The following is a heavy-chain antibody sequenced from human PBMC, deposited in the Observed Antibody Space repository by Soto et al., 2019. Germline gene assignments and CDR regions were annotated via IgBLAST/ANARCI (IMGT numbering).Heavy chain of an antibody. Sequence: QVQLVESGGGVVQPGRSLRLSCAASGFTFSSYAMHWVRQAPGKGLEWVAVISYDGSNKYYADSVKGRFTISRDNSKNTLYLQMNSLRAEDTAVYYCARDPSGTDYGDPLGGAHNWFDPWGQGTLVTVSS. D-gene: IGHD4-17*01. V-gene: IGHV3-30-3*01. J-gene: IGHJ5*02. CDR3: ARDPSGTDYGDPLGGAHNWFDP. CDR1: GFTFSSYA. CDR2: ISYDGSNK.